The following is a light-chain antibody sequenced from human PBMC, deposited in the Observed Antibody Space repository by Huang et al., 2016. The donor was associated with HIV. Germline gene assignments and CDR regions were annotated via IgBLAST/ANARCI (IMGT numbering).Light chain of an antibody. CDR1: QSISRK. Sequence: ERVMTQYPVTLSVSPGERATFSCRASQSISRKLAWYQQKPGQAPRLLIYGASTRATGIPARFIGSGSGTEFTLTISSLQSEDFAVYYCQQYNNWPFTFGPGTRVDIK. CDR3: QQYNNWPFT. V-gene: IGKV3-15*01. J-gene: IGKJ3*01. CDR2: GAS.